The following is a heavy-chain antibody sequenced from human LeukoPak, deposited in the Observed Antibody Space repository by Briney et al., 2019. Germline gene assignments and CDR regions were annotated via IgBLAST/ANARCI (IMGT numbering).Heavy chain of an antibody. D-gene: IGHD2-2*01. CDR3: AREMSPADAFDI. Sequence: GGSLRLSCAASGFTFSSFAMSWVRQAPGQGLEWVSSISSTAATTYYADSVRGRFTISRDNAKNSLYLQMNSLRAEDTAVYYCAREMSPADAFDIWGQGTMVTVSS. V-gene: IGHV3-23*01. CDR1: GFTFSSFA. CDR2: ISSTAATT. J-gene: IGHJ3*02.